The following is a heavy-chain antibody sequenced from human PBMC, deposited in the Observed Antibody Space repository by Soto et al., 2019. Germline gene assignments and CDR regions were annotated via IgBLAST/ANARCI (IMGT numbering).Heavy chain of an antibody. CDR3: AHTDISRGIAGFDY. D-gene: IGHD6-13*01. J-gene: IGHJ4*02. V-gene: IGHV2-5*02. CDR2: LYWDNDK. CDR1: GFSLSTSGVG. Sequence: QITLKESGPTLVKPTQTLTLTCTFSGFSLSTSGVGVGWIRQPPGKALECLSLLYWDNDKRYSPSLKSRLTITKDTSKNQLVLTMTNMDPVDTATYFCAHTDISRGIAGFDYWGQGTLVTVSS.